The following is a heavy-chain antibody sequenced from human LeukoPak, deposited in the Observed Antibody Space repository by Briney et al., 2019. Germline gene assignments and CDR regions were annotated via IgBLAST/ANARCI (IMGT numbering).Heavy chain of an antibody. CDR2: IYSSGSP. J-gene: IGHJ3*02. V-gene: IGHV4-4*07. D-gene: IGHD1-26*01. Sequence: SETLSLTCTVSGGSISSYYWIWVRQPAGKGLEWIGRIYSSGSPNYSPSLKSRVSMSLDASKNQFSLKVNSVTAADTAVYYCARVGGSSYLDAFDIWGPGTMVTVSS. CDR1: GGSISSYY. CDR3: ARVGGSSYLDAFDI.